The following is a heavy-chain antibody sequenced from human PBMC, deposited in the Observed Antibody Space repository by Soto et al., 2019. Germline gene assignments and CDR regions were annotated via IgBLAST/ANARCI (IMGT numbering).Heavy chain of an antibody. CDR2: IRSKAYGGTT. V-gene: IGHV3-49*03. CDR1: GFTFGDYA. J-gene: IGHJ4*02. D-gene: IGHD6-13*01. Sequence: GGSLRLSCTASGFTFGDYAMSWFRQAPGKGLEWVGLIRSKAYGGTTEYAASVKGRFTISRDDSKSIAYLQMNSLKTEDTAVYYCTRDKWGRQQLVPIDWGQGTLVTVSS. CDR3: TRDKWGRQQLVPID.